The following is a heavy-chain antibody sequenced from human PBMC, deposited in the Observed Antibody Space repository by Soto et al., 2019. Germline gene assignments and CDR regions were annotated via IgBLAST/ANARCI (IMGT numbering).Heavy chain of an antibody. CDR1: GGSISSSSYY. CDR2: IYYSGST. J-gene: IGHJ4*02. D-gene: IGHD3-22*01. Sequence: SETLSLTCTVSGGSISSSSYYWGWIRQPPGKGLEWIGSIYYSGSTYYNPSLKSRVTIPVDTSKNQFSLKLSSVTAADTAVYYCARHPRYYDGRHRWGQGTLVTVSS. CDR3: ARHPRYYDGRHR. V-gene: IGHV4-39*01.